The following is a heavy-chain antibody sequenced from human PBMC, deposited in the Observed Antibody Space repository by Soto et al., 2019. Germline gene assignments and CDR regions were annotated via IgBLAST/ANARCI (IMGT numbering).Heavy chain of an antibody. D-gene: IGHD6-13*01. CDR3: AKDGDEAAAGYYFDC. CDR1: GFTFSSYA. J-gene: IGHJ4*02. CDR2: VTYSGNDT. Sequence: GGSLRLSCAASGFTFSSYAMNWVRQAPGKGLEWVAVVTYSGNDTKFADSGKGRFTISRDNSKDTLYLQMNSLRAEDTAVYYCAKDGDEAAAGYYFDCWGQGTPVTVSS. V-gene: IGHV3-30*18.